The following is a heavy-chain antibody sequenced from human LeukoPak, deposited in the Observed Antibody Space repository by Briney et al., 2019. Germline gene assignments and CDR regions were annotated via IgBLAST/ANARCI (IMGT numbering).Heavy chain of an antibody. D-gene: IGHD3-10*01. CDR2: ISYDGSNK. J-gene: IGHJ4*02. CDR1: GFTFSSYG. Sequence: GRSLRLSCAASGFTFSSYGMHWVRQAPGKGLEWVAVISYDGSNKYYADSVKGRFTISRDNSKNTLYLQMNSLRAEDTAVYYCAKDPSYYYGSGDPSDYWGQGTLVTVSS. V-gene: IGHV3-30*18. CDR3: AKDPSYYYGSGDPSDY.